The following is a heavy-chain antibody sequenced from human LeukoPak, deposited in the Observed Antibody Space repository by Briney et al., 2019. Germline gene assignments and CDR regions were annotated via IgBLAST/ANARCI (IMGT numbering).Heavy chain of an antibody. J-gene: IGHJ3*02. CDR2: INWNGGST. V-gene: IGHV3-20*04. Sequence: PGGSLRLSCAASGFTFDDYDMSCVRQAPGKGLEWVSGINWNGGSTGYADSVKGRSTIPRDNARNSLYLQMNGLRAEDTALYYCARIAMAGIGDGFDIWGQGTMVTVSS. CDR3: ARIAMAGIGDGFDI. D-gene: IGHD6-19*01. CDR1: GFTFDDYD.